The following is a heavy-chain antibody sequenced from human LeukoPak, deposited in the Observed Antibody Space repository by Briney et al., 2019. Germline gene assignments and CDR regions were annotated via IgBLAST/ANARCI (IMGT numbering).Heavy chain of an antibody. J-gene: IGHJ6*02. CDR3: ARARLPYYYYYGMDV. V-gene: IGHV4-61*01. Sequence: PSETLSLTCTVSGGSVSSGSYYWSWIRQPPGKGLEWIGYIYYSGSTNYNPSLKSRVTISVDTSKNQFSLKLSSVTAADTAVYYCARARLPYYYYYGMDVWGQGTTVTVSS. CDR1: GGSVSSGSYY. CDR2: IYYSGST.